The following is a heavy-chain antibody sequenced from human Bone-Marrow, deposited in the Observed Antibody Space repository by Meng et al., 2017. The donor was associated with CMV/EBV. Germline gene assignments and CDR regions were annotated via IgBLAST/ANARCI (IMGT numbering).Heavy chain of an antibody. CDR3: ARDHLEWSSVGNWFDP. Sequence: ASVKVSCKASGYTFTSYYMHWVRQAPGQGLEWMGIINPSGGSTSYAQKFQGRVTMTRDTSTSTVYMELSSLRSEDTAVYYCARDHLEWSSVGNWFDPWGQGTLVTRLL. CDR1: GYTFTSYY. CDR2: INPSGGST. V-gene: IGHV1-46*01. D-gene: IGHD3-3*01. J-gene: IGHJ5*02.